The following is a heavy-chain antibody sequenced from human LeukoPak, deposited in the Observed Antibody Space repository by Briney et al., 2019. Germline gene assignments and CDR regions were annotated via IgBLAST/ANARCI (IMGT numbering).Heavy chain of an antibody. D-gene: IGHD3-16*02. Sequence: TSETLSLTCAVYGGSFSGYYWSWIRQPPGKGLEWIGEINHSGGTNYNPSLKSRVTISVDTSKNQFSLKLSSVTAADTAVYYCASLSTHYGMDVWGQGTTVTVSS. CDR2: INHSGGT. J-gene: IGHJ6*02. CDR1: GGSFSGYY. CDR3: ASLSTHYGMDV. V-gene: IGHV4-34*01.